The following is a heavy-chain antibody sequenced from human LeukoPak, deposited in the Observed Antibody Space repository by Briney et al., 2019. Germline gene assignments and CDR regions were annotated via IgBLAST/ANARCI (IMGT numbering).Heavy chain of an antibody. CDR1: GFTFSSYA. D-gene: IGHD3-10*01. CDR3: AKVHRRYGSGSFLQPFDY. V-gene: IGHV3-23*01. Sequence: GGSLRLSCAASGFTFSSYAMSWVRQAPGKGLEWVSAISGSGGSTYYADPVKGRFTISRDNSKNTLYLQMYSLRAEDTAVYYCAKVHRRYGSGSFLQPFDYWGQGTLVTVSS. CDR2: ISGSGGST. J-gene: IGHJ4*02.